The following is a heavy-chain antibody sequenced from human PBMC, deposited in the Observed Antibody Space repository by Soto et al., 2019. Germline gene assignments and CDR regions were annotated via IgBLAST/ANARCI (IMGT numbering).Heavy chain of an antibody. J-gene: IGHJ4*02. CDR3: ARPPSPGCINAVCYPFDY. Sequence: QVQLVQSGAEVKKPGASVKVSCKASGYTFTDYYIHWVRQAPGQGLEWMGMINPSGGSKDYAQKFRGRVTMTRDTSTGTVYMELSSLRSEDTAVYYCARPPSPGCINAVCYPFDYWGQGTLVTVSS. CDR1: GYTFTDYY. D-gene: IGHD2-8*01. V-gene: IGHV1-46*01. CDR2: INPSGGSK.